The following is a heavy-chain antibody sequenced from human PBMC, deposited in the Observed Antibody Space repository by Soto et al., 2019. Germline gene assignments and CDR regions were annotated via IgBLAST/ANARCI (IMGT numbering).Heavy chain of an antibody. CDR2: IYYSGST. Sequence: SETLSLTCTVSGGSISSYYWSWIRQPPGKGLEWIGYIYYSGSTNYNPSLKSRVTISVDTSKNQFSLKLSSVTAADTAVYYCARADIIITFGGVIPGANAFYTWGQGKMVTVSS. CDR1: GGSISSYY. CDR3: ARADIIITFGGVIPGANAFYT. J-gene: IGHJ3*02. V-gene: IGHV4-59*01. D-gene: IGHD3-16*02.